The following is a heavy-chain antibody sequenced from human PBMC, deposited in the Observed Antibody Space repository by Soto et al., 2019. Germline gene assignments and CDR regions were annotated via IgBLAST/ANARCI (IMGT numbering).Heavy chain of an antibody. CDR3: ARYSSGYYYYYMDV. V-gene: IGHV3-23*01. Sequence: EVQLLESGGGLVQPGGSLRLSCAASGFTFSSYAMSWVRQAPGKGLEWVSAISGSGGSTYYADSVKGRFTISRDNSKNTLYLQMNSLRAEDTAVYYCARYSSGYYYYYMDVWGKGTTVTVSS. CDR1: GFTFSSYA. J-gene: IGHJ6*03. CDR2: ISGSGGST. D-gene: IGHD6-25*01.